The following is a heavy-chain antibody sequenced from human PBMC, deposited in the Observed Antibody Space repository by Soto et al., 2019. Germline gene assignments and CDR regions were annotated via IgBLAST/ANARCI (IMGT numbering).Heavy chain of an antibody. CDR2: IKQDGSEK. CDR1: GFTFSSYW. Sequence: SLRLSCAASGFTFSSYWMSWVRQAPGKGLEWVANIKQDGSEKYYVDSVKGRFTISRDNAKNSLYLQMNSPRAEDTAVYYCARDLDQLLPGGMDVWGQGTTVTVSS. J-gene: IGHJ6*02. V-gene: IGHV3-7*03. D-gene: IGHD2-2*01. CDR3: ARDLDQLLPGGMDV.